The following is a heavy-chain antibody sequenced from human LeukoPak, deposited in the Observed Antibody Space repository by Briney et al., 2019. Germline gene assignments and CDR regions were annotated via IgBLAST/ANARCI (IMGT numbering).Heavy chain of an antibody. J-gene: IGHJ4*02. CDR2: INHSGST. D-gene: IGHD1-26*01. CDR3: ARQNSGYFDY. CDR1: GGSFSGYY. Sequence: SETLSLTCAVYGGSFSGYYSSWIRQPPGKGLEWIGEINHSGSTNYNPSLKSRVTISVDTSKNPFSLKLSSVTAADTAVYYCARQNSGYFDYWGQGTLVTVSS. V-gene: IGHV4-34*01.